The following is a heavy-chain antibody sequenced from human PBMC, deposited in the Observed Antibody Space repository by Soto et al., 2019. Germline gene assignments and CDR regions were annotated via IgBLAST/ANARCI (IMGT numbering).Heavy chain of an antibody. CDR2: IYYSGSI. V-gene: IGHV4-59*01. CDR3: ARSLWDSSGWKTDY. CDR1: GDSISSLY. J-gene: IGHJ4*02. Sequence: QVQLQESGPGLVKPSETLSLTCAVSGDSISSLYWSWIRQPPGKGLEWIGYIYYSGSINYNPSLKSRVTISVDTSKNQFSLKLSSVTAADTALYYCARSLWDSSGWKTDYWGQGTLVTVSS. D-gene: IGHD6-19*01.